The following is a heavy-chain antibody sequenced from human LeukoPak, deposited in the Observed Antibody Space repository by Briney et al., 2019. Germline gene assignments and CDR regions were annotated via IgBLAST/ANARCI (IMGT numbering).Heavy chain of an antibody. V-gene: IGHV4-39*01. CDR1: GGSISSSSYY. Sequence: LSETLSLTCTVSGGSISSSSYYWGWIRQPPGKGLEWIGSIYYSGSTYYNPSLKSRVTISVDTSKNQFSLKLSSVTAADTAVYYCARQPPGYCSSTSCSHFDYWGQGTLVTVSS. J-gene: IGHJ4*02. D-gene: IGHD2-2*01. CDR2: IYYSGST. CDR3: ARQPPGYCSSTSCSHFDY.